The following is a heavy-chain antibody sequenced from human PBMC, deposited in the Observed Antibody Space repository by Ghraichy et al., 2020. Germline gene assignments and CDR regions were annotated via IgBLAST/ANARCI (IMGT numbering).Heavy chain of an antibody. J-gene: IGHJ4*02. CDR3: ARAGWGVPRGGYFDS. D-gene: IGHD1-26*01. CDR1: GFTFSSYW. Sequence: GGSLRLSCAASGFTFSSYWIHWVRQAPGKGLVWVSRISGDGSSTNYADSVKGRFTISRDNAKNTLYLQMNSLRAEDTAVYYCARAGWGVPRGGYFDSWGQGTLVTVSS. CDR2: ISGDGSST. V-gene: IGHV3-74*01.